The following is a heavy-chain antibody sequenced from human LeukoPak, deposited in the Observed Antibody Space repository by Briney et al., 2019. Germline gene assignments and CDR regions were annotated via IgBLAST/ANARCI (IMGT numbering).Heavy chain of an antibody. CDR2: IYHSGST. Sequence: PSETLSLTCAVSGGSISSGGYSWSWIRQPPGKGLEWIGYIYHSGSTYYNPSLKSRVTMSVDRSKNQFSLKLSSVTAADTAVYYCARALSAYYYGSGSYNPHYFDYWGQGTLVTVSS. CDR1: GGSISSGGYS. J-gene: IGHJ4*02. V-gene: IGHV4-30-2*01. D-gene: IGHD3-10*01. CDR3: ARALSAYYYGSGSYNPHYFDY.